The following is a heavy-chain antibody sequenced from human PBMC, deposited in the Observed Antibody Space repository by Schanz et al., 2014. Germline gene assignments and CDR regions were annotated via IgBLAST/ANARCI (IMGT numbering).Heavy chain of an antibody. CDR2: INPSVGNT. CDR3: ARGPSTGAFDI. V-gene: IGHV1-46*03. Sequence: QVQLVQSGAEVKKPGASVKVSCEASGYTFTSYYIHWFRQAPGQGLEWMGLINPSVGNTNYAQKFRGRVTMTRDTSTSTVYMELSSLRSEDTAVYFCARGPSTGAFDIWGQGTIXTVSS. CDR1: GYTFTSYY. J-gene: IGHJ3*02.